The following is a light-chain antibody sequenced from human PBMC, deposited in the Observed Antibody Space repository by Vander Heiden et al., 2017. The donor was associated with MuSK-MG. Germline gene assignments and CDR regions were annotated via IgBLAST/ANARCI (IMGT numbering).Light chain of an antibody. V-gene: IGKV1-39*01. CDR2: AAS. CDR1: QSISSY. CDR3: QQSDSTPYT. J-gene: IGKJ2*01. Sequence: DIQMTQSPSSLSASVGDRVTITCRASQSISSYLNWNQQKPGKAPKLLIYAASSLHNTVPSRFSGSGSGTDFTLTISSLQPEDFATYSCQQSDSTPYTFGQGTKLEIK.